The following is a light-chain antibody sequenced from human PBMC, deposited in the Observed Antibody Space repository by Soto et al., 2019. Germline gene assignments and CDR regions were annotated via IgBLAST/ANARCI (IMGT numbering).Light chain of an antibody. V-gene: IGKV3-15*01. CDR1: QSVSSN. J-gene: IGKJ1*01. CDR2: GEA. CDR3: LQSNNWPRT. Sequence: EIVMTQSPATLSVSPGERATLSCRASQSVSSNLAWYQQKPGQAPRLLIYGEATRATGIPARFSGSGSVTEFTLNISSLQSEDFAVYYCLQSNNWPRTFGQGTKVEIK.